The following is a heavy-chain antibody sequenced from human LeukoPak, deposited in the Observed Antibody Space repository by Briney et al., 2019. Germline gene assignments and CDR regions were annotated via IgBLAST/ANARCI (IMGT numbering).Heavy chain of an antibody. D-gene: IGHD4-17*01. Sequence: GGSLRLSCAASGFTFSTYAIHWVRQAPGKGLEWVAVIWYDGSHKFYADSVKGRFTISRDNSNNRVYLQMNSLSAEDTAVYYCARDTDHYLDYWGQGTPVSVSS. J-gene: IGHJ4*02. CDR3: ARDTDHYLDY. CDR2: IWYDGSHK. CDR1: GFTFSTYA. V-gene: IGHV3-33*01.